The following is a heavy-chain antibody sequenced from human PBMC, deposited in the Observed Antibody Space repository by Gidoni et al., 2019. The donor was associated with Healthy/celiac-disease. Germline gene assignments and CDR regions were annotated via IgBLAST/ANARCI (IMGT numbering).Heavy chain of an antibody. CDR3: ARGSSMVATPLGY. D-gene: IGHD5-12*01. Sequence: QVQLQESGPGLVKPSETLSLTCTVSGGSISSYYWSWIRQPPGKGLECIGYIYYSGSTNYNPSLKSRVTISVDTSKNQFSLKLSSVTAADTAVYYCARGSSMVATPLGYWGQGTLVTVSS. CDR2: IYYSGST. CDR1: GGSISSYY. V-gene: IGHV4-59*01. J-gene: IGHJ4*02.